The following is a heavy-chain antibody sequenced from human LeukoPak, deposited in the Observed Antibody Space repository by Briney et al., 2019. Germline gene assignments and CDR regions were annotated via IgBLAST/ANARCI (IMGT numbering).Heavy chain of an antibody. J-gene: IGHJ3*02. Sequence: ASVMVSCKASGYTFTGYYMHWVRQAPGQGLEWMGWINPNSGGTNYAQKFQGWVTMTRDTSISTAYMELSRLRSDDTAVYYCASGSYGFEGAFDIWGQGTMVTVSS. D-gene: IGHD5-18*01. V-gene: IGHV1-2*04. CDR3: ASGSYGFEGAFDI. CDR2: INPNSGGT. CDR1: GYTFTGYY.